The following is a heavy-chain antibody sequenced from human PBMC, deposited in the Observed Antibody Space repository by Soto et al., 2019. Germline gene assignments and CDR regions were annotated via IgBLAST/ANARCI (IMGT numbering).Heavy chain of an antibody. Sequence: PGGSLRLSCAASGFTFSSYAMHWVRQAPGKGLEWVAVISYDGSNKYYADSVKGRFTISRDNSKNTLYLQMNSLRAEDTAVYYCARDLNGMDVWGQGTTVTVSS. CDR3: ARDLNGMDV. CDR1: GFTFSSYA. CDR2: ISYDGSNK. V-gene: IGHV3-30-3*01. J-gene: IGHJ6*02.